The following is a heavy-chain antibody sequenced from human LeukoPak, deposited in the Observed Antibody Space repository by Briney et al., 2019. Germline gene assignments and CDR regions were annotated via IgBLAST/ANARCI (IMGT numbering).Heavy chain of an antibody. V-gene: IGHV3-30-3*01. D-gene: IGHD3-10*01. CDR2: TSYDESNK. CDR1: GFTFSTYA. CDR3: ARGPTYGSRSDYFDY. Sequence: GGSLRLSCAASGFTFSTYAMHWVRQAPGKGLEWVALTSYDESNKRYADSVKGRFTISRDNAKNSLSLHMNSLRVEDTAVYYCARGPTYGSRSDYFDYWGQGTLVTVSS. J-gene: IGHJ4*02.